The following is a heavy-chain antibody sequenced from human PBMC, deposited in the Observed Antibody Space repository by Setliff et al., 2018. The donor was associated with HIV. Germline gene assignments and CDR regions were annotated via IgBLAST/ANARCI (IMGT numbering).Heavy chain of an antibody. CDR1: GLTFSRHR. CDR3: AREDVTTSGLDI. J-gene: IGHJ3*02. Sequence: GGSLRLSCAASGLTFSRHRMHWVRQAPGKGRVWVSNINSDGSTTAYADPVKGRATVSRDNAKSTVYLQMNSLRVEDTAVYYCAREDVTTSGLDIWGQGTMVTVSS. V-gene: IGHV3-74*01. CDR2: INSDGSTT. D-gene: IGHD4-17*01.